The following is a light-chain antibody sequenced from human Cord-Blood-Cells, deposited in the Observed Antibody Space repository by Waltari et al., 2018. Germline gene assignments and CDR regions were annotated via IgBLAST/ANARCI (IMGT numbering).Light chain of an antibody. V-gene: IGLV2-11*01. CDR1: SSDVGGYNH. Sequence: QSALTQPRSVSGSPGPSVTISCTGPSSDVGGYNHVSWYQQHPGKAPKLIIYDVSKRPSGVPDRFSGSKSGNTASMTISGLQAEDEADYYCCSYAGSYTVVFGGGTKLTVL. CDR2: DVS. CDR3: CSYAGSYTVV. J-gene: IGLJ2*01.